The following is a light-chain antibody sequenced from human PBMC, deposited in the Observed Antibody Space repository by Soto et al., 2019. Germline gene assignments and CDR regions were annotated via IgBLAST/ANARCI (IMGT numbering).Light chain of an antibody. CDR2: GAS. CDR3: QQAYSFPIP. Sequence: IQGTQSPSSVSASVVARFTITFLASQDIAGYLAWYQHKPGRTPELLIHGASRLQSGVPARFSGSGSGTDFTLSINSLQPEDFATYYCQQAYSFPIPFGQGTRLEIK. CDR1: QDIAGY. J-gene: IGKJ5*01. V-gene: IGKV1D-12*01.